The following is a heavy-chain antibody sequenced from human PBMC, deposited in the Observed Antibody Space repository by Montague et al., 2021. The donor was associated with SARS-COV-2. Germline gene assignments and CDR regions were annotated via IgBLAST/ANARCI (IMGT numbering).Heavy chain of an antibody. CDR2: VYYSGST. J-gene: IGHJ5*02. CDR1: GDSIRSSGYY. CDR3: ARLGFVELWLNLGWFDP. Sequence: SETLSLTCSVSGDSIRSSGYYWGWIRQPPGKGLEWIGTVYYSGSTNYNLSLKSRVTLPVDTSKNQFSLELRSVTAADTAVYYCARLGFVELWLNLGWFDPWGQGTTVTVSS. D-gene: IGHD3-16*02. V-gene: IGHV4-39*01.